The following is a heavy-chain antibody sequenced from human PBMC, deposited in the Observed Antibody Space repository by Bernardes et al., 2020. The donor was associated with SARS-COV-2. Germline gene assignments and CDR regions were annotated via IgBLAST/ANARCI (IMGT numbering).Heavy chain of an antibody. V-gene: IGHV4-4*02. J-gene: IGHJ4*02. CDR1: GDSITAHSW. Sequence: SETLSLTCAVSGDSITAHSWWSLVRQSPGKGLEWIGEIHRDGNINYSPSLKSRVTLLIDKSKNQFFLRLSSVTAADTAFYYCVKNGYYSLDDWGQGTLVTVSS. CDR2: IHRDGNI. D-gene: IGHD3-22*01. CDR3: VKNGYYSLDD.